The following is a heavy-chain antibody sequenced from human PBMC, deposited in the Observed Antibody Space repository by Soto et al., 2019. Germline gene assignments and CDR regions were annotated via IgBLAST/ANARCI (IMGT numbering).Heavy chain of an antibody. CDR3: ARDRHSSGYYYYYYGLDV. D-gene: IGHD3-22*01. CDR2: IIPIFGTS. CDR1: GGTFGSYA. J-gene: IGHJ6*02. Sequence: QVQLVQSGTEVKKPGSSVKVSCKASGGTFGSYAVSWVRQAPGQGLEWMGGIIPIFGTSNYAQKFQGRVAITADESTSTAYLELRSLRSEYTAVYYCARDRHSSGYYYYYYGLDVWGQGTTVTVSS. V-gene: IGHV1-69*01.